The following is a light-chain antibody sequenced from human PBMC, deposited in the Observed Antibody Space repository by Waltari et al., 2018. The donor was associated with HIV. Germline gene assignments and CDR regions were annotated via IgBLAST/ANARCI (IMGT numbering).Light chain of an antibody. Sequence: QSALTQPASVSGSPGQAITISCTGSRRDVGTYDYISWYQQPPGTAPKLIISDVTERPSGISNRFSGSKSGTTASLTISGLQAEDEAEYCCCSFAGSNFVFGSGTKVTVL. CDR3: CSFAGSNFV. J-gene: IGLJ1*01. CDR2: DVT. V-gene: IGLV2-23*02. CDR1: RRDVGTYDY.